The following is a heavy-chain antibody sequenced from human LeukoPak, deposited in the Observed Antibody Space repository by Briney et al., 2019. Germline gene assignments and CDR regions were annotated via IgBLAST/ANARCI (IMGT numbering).Heavy chain of an antibody. CDR3: AKPPWSGYNVEGRLRRVDY. CDR1: GFTFSSYA. J-gene: IGHJ4*02. CDR2: ISGSGGST. D-gene: IGHD3-3*01. V-gene: IGHV3-23*01. Sequence: GGSLRLSCAASGFTFSSYAMSWVRQAPGKGLEWVSAISGSGGSTYYADSVKGRFTISRDNSKNTLYLQMNSLRAEDTAVYYCAKPPWSGYNVEGRLRRVDYWGQGTLVTVSS.